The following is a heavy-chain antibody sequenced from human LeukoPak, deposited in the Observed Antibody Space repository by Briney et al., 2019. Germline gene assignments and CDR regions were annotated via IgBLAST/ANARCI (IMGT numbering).Heavy chain of an antibody. CDR1: VGSISSSDYY. V-gene: IGHV4-39*01. J-gene: IGHJ6*03. CDR2: MYYSGTT. CDR3: AVHRLITSRTSYYMDV. Sequence: SDTLSLTCTVLVGSISSSDYYWGSVRQPPGKGLEWIGSMYYSGTTYYNPSLKSRVTISVHTSKNQFSLKLYSATATDTAVYYCAVHRLITSRTSYYMDVWGKGTTVTVSS. D-gene: IGHD1-14*01.